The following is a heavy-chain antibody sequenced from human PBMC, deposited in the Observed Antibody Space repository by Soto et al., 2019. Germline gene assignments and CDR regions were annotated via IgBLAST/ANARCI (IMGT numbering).Heavy chain of an antibody. Sequence: PSETLSLTCTVSGGSISSYYWSWARQPPGKGLEWIGYIYYSGSTNYNPSLKSRVTISVDTSKNQFSLKLSSVTAADTAVYYCARRYGGAFDIWGQGTMVTVSS. J-gene: IGHJ3*02. CDR1: GGSISSYY. V-gene: IGHV4-59*08. CDR3: ARRYGGAFDI. CDR2: IYYSGST. D-gene: IGHD3-10*01.